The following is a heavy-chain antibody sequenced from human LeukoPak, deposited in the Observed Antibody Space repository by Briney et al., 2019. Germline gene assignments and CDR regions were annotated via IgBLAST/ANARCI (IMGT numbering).Heavy chain of an antibody. CDR1: GFTFSSYA. V-gene: IGHV3-30*02. J-gene: IGHJ6*04. D-gene: IGHD3-10*02. Sequence: GGSLRLSCAASGFTFSSYAMHWVRQAPGKGLEWVAFIHYDGSNNYYADSVKGRFTISRDNSKNTLYLQMNTLRAEDTAVYYCAELGITMIGGVWGKGTTVTISS. CDR2: IHYDGSNN. CDR3: AELGITMIGGV.